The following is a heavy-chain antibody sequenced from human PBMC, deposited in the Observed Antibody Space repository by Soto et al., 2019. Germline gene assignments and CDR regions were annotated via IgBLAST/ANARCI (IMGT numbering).Heavy chain of an antibody. CDR1: GFMFSSYA. CDR2: ISGSTGYI. CDR3: ASGSAWWGPFEG. J-gene: IGHJ4*01. Sequence: EVQLVESGGGLVKRGGSLRLSCAASGFMFSSYAMNWVRQAPGKGLEWVSSISGSTGYIQYADSVKGRFTISRDNPSKSLFLQMNSLRGEDTAVYYCASGSAWWGPFEGWGHGALVTVSS. V-gene: IGHV3-21*02. D-gene: IGHD6-19*01.